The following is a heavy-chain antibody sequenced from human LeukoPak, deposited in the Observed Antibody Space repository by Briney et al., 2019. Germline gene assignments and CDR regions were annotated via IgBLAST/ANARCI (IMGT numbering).Heavy chain of an antibody. Sequence: GGSLRLSCAASGFTFDDYAMHWVRQAPGKGLEWVSLISGDGGSTYYADSVKGRVTISRDNSKNSLYLQMNSLRTEDTALYYCAKDTAYYYDSSGYLDYWGQGTLVTVSS. V-gene: IGHV3-43*02. CDR2: ISGDGGST. CDR3: AKDTAYYYDSSGYLDY. CDR1: GFTFDDYA. D-gene: IGHD3-22*01. J-gene: IGHJ4*02.